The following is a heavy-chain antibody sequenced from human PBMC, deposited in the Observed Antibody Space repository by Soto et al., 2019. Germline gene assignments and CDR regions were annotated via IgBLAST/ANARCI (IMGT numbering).Heavy chain of an antibody. CDR3: GRGRVRRGWFDP. CDR1: GGSFSGYY. CDR2: INHSGST. Sequence: PSETLSLTCAVYGGSFSGYYWSWIRQPPGKGLEWIGEINHSGSTNYNPSLKSRVTISVDTSKNQFSLKLSSVTAADTAVYYCGRGRVRRGWFDPWGQGTLVTVSS. V-gene: IGHV4-34*01. J-gene: IGHJ5*02. D-gene: IGHD3-10*01.